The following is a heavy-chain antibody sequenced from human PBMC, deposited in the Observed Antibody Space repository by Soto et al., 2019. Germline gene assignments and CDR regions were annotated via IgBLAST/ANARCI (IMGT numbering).Heavy chain of an antibody. Sequence: QVQLQESGPGLVKPSETLSLTCTVSGGSISTYYWNWIRQSAGKGLEWIGRVYISGSTNYHPSLKSRVAMSVDTSNNQFSLKVTSVTAADPAVYYCARGGRDGFDIWGQGTMVTVSS. CDR2: VYISGST. J-gene: IGHJ3*02. CDR3: ARGGRDGFDI. V-gene: IGHV4-4*07. CDR1: GGSISTYY.